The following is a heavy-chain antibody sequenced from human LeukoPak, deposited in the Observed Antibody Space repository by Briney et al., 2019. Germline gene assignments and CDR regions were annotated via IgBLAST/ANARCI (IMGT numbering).Heavy chain of an antibody. V-gene: IGHV4-59*02. D-gene: IGHD3-10*01. Sequence: SETLSLTCSVSGGSANNYYWNWIRQPPGKGLDWIGYIYYGGSTNYNPSLKSRVTISVDTSKNQFSLKLRSVTAADTAVYYRARGTIGSYTYWGQGTLVTVSS. J-gene: IGHJ4*02. CDR2: IYYGGST. CDR3: ARGTIGSYTY. CDR1: GGSANNYY.